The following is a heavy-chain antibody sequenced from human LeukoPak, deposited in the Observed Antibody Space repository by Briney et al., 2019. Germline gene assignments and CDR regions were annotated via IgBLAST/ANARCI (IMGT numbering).Heavy chain of an antibody. D-gene: IGHD3-3*01. CDR3: ARGVKNYDFWSGYYLDY. V-gene: IGHV1-18*01. J-gene: IGHJ4*02. CDR1: GYTFTSYG. CDR2: ISVFNDNT. Sequence: ASVKVSCKASGYTFTSYGISWVRQAPGQGLEWMGWISVFNDNTNYAQKLQGRVTMTTDTSTSTAYMELRSLRSDDTAVYYCARGVKNYDFWSGYYLDYWGQGTLVTVSS.